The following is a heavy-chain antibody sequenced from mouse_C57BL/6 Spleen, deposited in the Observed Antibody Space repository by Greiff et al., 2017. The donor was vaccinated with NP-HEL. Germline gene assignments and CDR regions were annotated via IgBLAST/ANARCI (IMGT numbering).Heavy chain of an antibody. CDR2: INPGSGGT. Sequence: VQLQQSGAELVRPGTSVKVSCKASGYAFTNYLIEWVKQRPGQGLEWIGVINPGSGGTNYNEKFKGKATLTADKSSSTAYMQLSSLTSEDSAVYFCAREGHYYGSSFDYYAMDYWGQGTSVTVSS. D-gene: IGHD1-1*01. CDR3: AREGHYYGSSFDYYAMDY. CDR1: GYAFTNYL. J-gene: IGHJ4*01. V-gene: IGHV1-54*01.